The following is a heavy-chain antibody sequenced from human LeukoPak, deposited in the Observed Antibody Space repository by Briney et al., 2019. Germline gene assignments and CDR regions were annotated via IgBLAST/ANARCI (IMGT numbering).Heavy chain of an antibody. CDR1: GYSISNGYY. CDR3: ARDGGSSGWY. D-gene: IGHD6-19*01. V-gene: IGHV4-38-2*02. Sequence: SETLSLTCTVSGYSISNGYYWGWIRQPPGKGLEWVGSIYHRGSTYYNPSLRSRVTISVDTSKNQFSLKLSSVTAADTAVYYCARDGGSSGWYWGQGTLVTVSS. J-gene: IGHJ4*02. CDR2: IYHRGST.